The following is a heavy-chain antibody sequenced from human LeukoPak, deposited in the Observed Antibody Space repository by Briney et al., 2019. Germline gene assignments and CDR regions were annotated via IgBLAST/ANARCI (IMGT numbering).Heavy chain of an antibody. V-gene: IGHV3-48*03. CDR1: GFIFNTYE. Sequence: GGSLRLSCAASGFIFNTYEMNWVRQAPGKGLEWVSHISSSGTTKYYADSVKGRFTISRDNAKNSVLLQMNSLRAEDTAVYYCAVGGGYWGQGTLVTVSS. CDR3: AVGGGY. J-gene: IGHJ4*02. CDR2: ISSSGTTK. D-gene: IGHD3-16*01.